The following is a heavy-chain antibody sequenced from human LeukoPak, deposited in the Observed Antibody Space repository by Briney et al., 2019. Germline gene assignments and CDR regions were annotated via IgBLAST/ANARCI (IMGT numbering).Heavy chain of an antibody. Sequence: GGSLRLSCAGSGFTFSSYAMHWVRQAPGKGLEWVAVISYDGSNKYYADSVKGRFTISRDNSKNTLYLQMNSLRAEDTAVYYCAKAGFYGDYSACLDYWGQGTLVTVSS. V-gene: IGHV3-30*04. CDR3: AKAGFYGDYSACLDY. J-gene: IGHJ4*02. D-gene: IGHD4-17*01. CDR1: GFTFSSYA. CDR2: ISYDGSNK.